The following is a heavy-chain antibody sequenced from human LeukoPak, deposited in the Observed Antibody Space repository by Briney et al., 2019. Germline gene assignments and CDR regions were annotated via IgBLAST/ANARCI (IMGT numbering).Heavy chain of an antibody. CDR2: ISSSSSYI. V-gene: IGHV3-21*01. CDR3: ARDGLNTAMVLY. J-gene: IGHJ4*02. CDR1: GFTFSSYS. Sequence: GGSLRLSCAASGFTFSSYSMNWVRQAPGKGLEWVSSISSSSSYIYYADSVKGRFTISRDNAKNSLYLQMNSLRAEDAAVYYCARDGLNTAMVLYWGQGTLATVSS. D-gene: IGHD5-18*01.